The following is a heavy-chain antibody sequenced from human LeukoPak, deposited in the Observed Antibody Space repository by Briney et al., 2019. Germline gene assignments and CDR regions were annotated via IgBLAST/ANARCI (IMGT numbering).Heavy chain of an antibody. Sequence: PGGSLRLSCAASGFTFSTYAMHWVRQAPGKGLERVAVISYDGSNKYYADSVKGRFTISRDDSKNTLYLQMNSLKTEDTAVYYCTTDQLWSGYGDDAFDIWGQGTMVTVSS. D-gene: IGHD5-12*01. J-gene: IGHJ3*02. CDR1: GFTFSTYA. V-gene: IGHV3-30*04. CDR3: TTDQLWSGYGDDAFDI. CDR2: ISYDGSNK.